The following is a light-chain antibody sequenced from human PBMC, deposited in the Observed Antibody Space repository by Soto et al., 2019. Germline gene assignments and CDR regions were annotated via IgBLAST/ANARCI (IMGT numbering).Light chain of an antibody. Sequence: DIKMTQSPSSLSASVGDRVTITCRAGQSITTSLNWYQQKPGKAPNLLIYAASRLQSGVPSRFSGSGSGTDFTLTISSLQPEDFATYYCQESDAFPYTFGGGTKVDIK. V-gene: IGKV1-39*01. CDR1: QSITTS. J-gene: IGKJ4*01. CDR3: QESDAFPYT. CDR2: AAS.